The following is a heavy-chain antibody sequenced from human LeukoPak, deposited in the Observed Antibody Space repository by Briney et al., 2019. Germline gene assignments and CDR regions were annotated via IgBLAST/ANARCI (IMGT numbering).Heavy chain of an antibody. D-gene: IGHD5-18*01. V-gene: IGHV3-23*01. CDR3: AKFWGGYSYGYVYYFDY. CDR2: ISGSGGST. CDR1: GFTFSSYA. Sequence: QPGGSLRLSCAASGFTFSSYAMSWVRQAPVKGLEWVSAISGSGGSTYYADSVKGRFTISRDNSKNTLYLQMNSLRAEDTAVYYCAKFWGGYSYGYVYYFDYWGQGTLVTVSS. J-gene: IGHJ4*02.